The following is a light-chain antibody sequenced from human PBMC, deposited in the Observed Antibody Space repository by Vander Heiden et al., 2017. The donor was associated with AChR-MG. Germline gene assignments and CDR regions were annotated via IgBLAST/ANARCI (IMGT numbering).Light chain of an antibody. CDR1: QGVSSY. J-gene: IGKJ4*01. Sequence: EIVMTQSPATLSVSAGERATLSCRASQGVSSYLAWYQQKPGQAPRLLIYGASTRATGIPARFSGSGSGTEFTLTISSLQSEDFAVYYCQQYNNWPPNTFGGGTKVEIK. CDR2: GAS. V-gene: IGKV3-15*01. CDR3: QQYNNWPPNT.